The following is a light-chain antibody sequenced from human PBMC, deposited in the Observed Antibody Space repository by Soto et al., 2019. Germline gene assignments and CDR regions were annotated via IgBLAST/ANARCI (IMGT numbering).Light chain of an antibody. V-gene: IGKV1-33*01. Sequence: DIQMTQSPSSLSASVGDRVTITCQARQDISNYLNWYQQKPGKAPKLLIYDASNLETGVPSRFSGSGSGTDFTFTISSLQPEDIATYYCQQYDNLPVFGGGTKVEIK. J-gene: IGKJ4*01. CDR1: QDISNY. CDR2: DAS. CDR3: QQYDNLPV.